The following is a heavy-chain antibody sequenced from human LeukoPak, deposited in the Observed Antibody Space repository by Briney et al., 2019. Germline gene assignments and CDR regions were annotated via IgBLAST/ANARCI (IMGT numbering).Heavy chain of an antibody. CDR2: IIPIFGTA. J-gene: IGHJ4*02. CDR3: ARDLQWQLGYRY. D-gene: IGHD5-18*01. Sequence: SVKVSCKASGGTFSSYAISWVRQAPGQGLEWMGGIIPIFGTANYAQKFQGRVTITADESTSTAYMELSSLRSEDTAMYYCARDLQWQLGYRYWGQGTLVTVSS. CDR1: GGTFSSYA. V-gene: IGHV1-69*13.